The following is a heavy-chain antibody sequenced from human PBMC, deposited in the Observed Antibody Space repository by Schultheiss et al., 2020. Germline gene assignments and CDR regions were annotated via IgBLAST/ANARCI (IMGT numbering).Heavy chain of an antibody. CDR3: ARVVVYDYIWGSYRSFDY. V-gene: IGHV4-38-2*01. D-gene: IGHD3-16*02. CDR1: GYSISSGYY. J-gene: IGHJ4*02. Sequence: SETLSLTCAVSGYSISSGYYWGWIRQPPGKGLEWIGSIYHSGSTYYNPSLKSRVTISVDTSKNQFSLKLSSVTAADTAVYYCARVVVYDYIWGSYRSFDYWGQGTLVTVSS. CDR2: IYHSGST.